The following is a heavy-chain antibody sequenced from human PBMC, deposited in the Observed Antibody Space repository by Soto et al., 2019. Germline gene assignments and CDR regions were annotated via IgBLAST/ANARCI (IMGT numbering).Heavy chain of an antibody. V-gene: IGHV1-69*02. D-gene: IGHD3-10*01. CDR1: GDTFTFYS. Sequence: QVQLVQSGAEVKRPGSSVKVSCKASGDTFTFYSINWVRQAPGLGLEWMGRINPILSMSNYAQRFQGRVTMTADKSTSTAYMELSSLRSKDPAIYYCASSYGSGYRAFDYWGQGALVTVSS. J-gene: IGHJ4*02. CDR3: ASSYGSGYRAFDY. CDR2: INPILSMS.